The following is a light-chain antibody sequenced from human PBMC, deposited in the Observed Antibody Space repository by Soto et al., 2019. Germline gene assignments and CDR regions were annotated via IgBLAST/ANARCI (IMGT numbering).Light chain of an antibody. CDR1: QSISTC. CDR2: DAY. V-gene: IGKV1-5*01. CDR3: QQYNSYPLT. Sequence: DIHMTQSPSTLSASVGDRVTISCRASQSISTCLAWYQQKPGKAPKVLISDAYDLESGVPSRFSGSGSGTEFTLTISSLQPDDFANYYCQQYNSYPLTLGGGTKVEIK. J-gene: IGKJ4*01.